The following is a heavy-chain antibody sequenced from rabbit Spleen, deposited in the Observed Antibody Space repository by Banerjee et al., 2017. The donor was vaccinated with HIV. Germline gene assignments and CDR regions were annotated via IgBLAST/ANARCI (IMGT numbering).Heavy chain of an antibody. V-gene: IGHV1S40*01. CDR3: ARGFASSSGYYLNL. J-gene: IGHJ4*01. D-gene: IGHD1-1*01. CDR1: GFSFSSDYD. Sequence: QSLEESGGGLVKPGGTLTLTCTVSGFSFSSDYDMCWVRQAPGKGLEWIACIGAGSSGATYYASWAKGRFTISRTWSTTVTLQMTSLTAADTATYFCARGFASSSGYYLNLWGQGTLVTVS. CDR2: IGAGSSGAT.